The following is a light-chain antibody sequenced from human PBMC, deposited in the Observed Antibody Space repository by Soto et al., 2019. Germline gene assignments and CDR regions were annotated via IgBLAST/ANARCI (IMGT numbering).Light chain of an antibody. Sequence: EIVLTQSPGTLSLSPGQRATLSCRASQAVTNNYVAWYQKRPGQPPRLLIYGASNRAAGIPDRFSGSESGRDFSLTINRLEPEDFAVYYCQQYGSTPLTFGGGTKVDIK. CDR2: GAS. V-gene: IGKV3-20*01. J-gene: IGKJ4*01. CDR3: QQYGSTPLT. CDR1: QAVTNNY.